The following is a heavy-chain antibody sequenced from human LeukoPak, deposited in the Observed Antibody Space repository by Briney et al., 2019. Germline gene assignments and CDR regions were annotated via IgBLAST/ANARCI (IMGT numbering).Heavy chain of an antibody. D-gene: IGHD2/OR15-2a*01. Sequence: ASVKVSCKASGYTFTSYDINWVRQATGQELEWMGWMNPSSGNTGYAQKFQGRVTMTRNTSISTAYMELSSLRSEDTAVYYCARDSEGPGFSNDYWGQGTLVTVSS. CDR1: GYTFTSYD. CDR2: MNPSSGNT. CDR3: ARDSEGPGFSNDY. J-gene: IGHJ4*02. V-gene: IGHV1-8*01.